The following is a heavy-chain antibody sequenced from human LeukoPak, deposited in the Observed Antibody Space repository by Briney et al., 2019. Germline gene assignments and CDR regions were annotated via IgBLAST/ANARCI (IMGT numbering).Heavy chain of an antibody. CDR1: GFTFTDYW. V-gene: IGHV3-74*01. CDR3: ARSSGWLVDS. Sequence: PGGSLRLSCAASGFTFTDYWMHWVRQDPGKGLVWVSRINSDGTTTNYADSVKGRFTISRDNAKNTLYLQMNSLRAEDTAVYYCARSSGWLVDSWGQGTLVTVSS. D-gene: IGHD6-19*01. CDR2: INSDGTTT. J-gene: IGHJ4*02.